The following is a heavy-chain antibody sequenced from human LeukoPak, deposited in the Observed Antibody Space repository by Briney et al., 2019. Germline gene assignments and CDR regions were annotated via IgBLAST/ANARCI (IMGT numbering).Heavy chain of an antibody. CDR3: ARVVGSAIRSGVDE. CDR1: EFIFSTYE. CDR2: ISSTSVFI. D-gene: IGHD1-26*01. J-gene: IGHJ4*02. Sequence: PGGSLRLSCAASEFIFSTYEMNWVRQAPGKGLEWVASISSTSVFIYYAASVKGRFTISRDNAKNSLYLQMSYLRADDTAVYYCARVVGSAIRSGVDEWGQGTLVTVSS. V-gene: IGHV3-21*01.